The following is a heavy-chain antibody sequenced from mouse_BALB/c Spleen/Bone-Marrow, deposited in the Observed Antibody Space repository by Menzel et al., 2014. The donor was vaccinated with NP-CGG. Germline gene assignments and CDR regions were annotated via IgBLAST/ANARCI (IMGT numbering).Heavy chain of an antibody. Sequence: EVHLVESGAELVKPGDSVKLSCTASGFNIKDTYMHWVKQRPEQGLEWIGRIDPANGNTKYDPKFQGKATITADTSSNTAYLQLRSLTDEDTAVYYCASYYYGHYFDYWGQGTTLTVSS. D-gene: IGHD1-1*01. CDR3: ASYYYGHYFDY. CDR1: GFNIKDTY. V-gene: IGHV14-3*02. J-gene: IGHJ2*01. CDR2: IDPANGNT.